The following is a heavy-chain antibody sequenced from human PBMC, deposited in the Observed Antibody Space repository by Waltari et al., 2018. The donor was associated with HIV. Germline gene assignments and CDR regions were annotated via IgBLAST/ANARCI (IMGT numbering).Heavy chain of an antibody. D-gene: IGHD1-1*01. Sequence: QLQLQESGPGLVKPSETLSLGCTVSSGPITSDTFSSGWIRQPPGKGLEWIGTVSFSGATYYHPALKSRVTISLDTSTSHFSLKLNSMTAADTAVYFCARRIDHRRNNYVFNYFDYWGQGTLVTVSS. J-gene: IGHJ4*02. CDR1: SGPITSDTFS. CDR3: ARRIDHRRNNYVFNYFDY. V-gene: IGHV4-39*02. CDR2: VSFSGAT.